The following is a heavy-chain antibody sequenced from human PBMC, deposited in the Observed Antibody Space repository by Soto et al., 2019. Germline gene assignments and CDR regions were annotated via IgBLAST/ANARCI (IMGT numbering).Heavy chain of an antibody. V-gene: IGHV2-26*01. CDR1: GFSLSNAGLG. CDR2: IFSNDAK. D-gene: IGHD6-13*01. CDR3: ATTYSTSWYWFDP. J-gene: IGHJ5*02. Sequence: QVTVKESGPVLVKPTETLTLTCTVSGFSLSNAGLGVSWIRQPPGKALEWLAHIFSNDAKSFSTSLKSRLTHSNDAAKSLVVLIMSHMDPVDTATYYCATTYSTSWYWFDPWGQGTLVTVSS.